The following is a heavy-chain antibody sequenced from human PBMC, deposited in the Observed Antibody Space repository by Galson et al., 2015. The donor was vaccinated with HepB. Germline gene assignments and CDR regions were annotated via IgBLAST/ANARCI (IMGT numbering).Heavy chain of an antibody. CDR3: ARDWSTPTIFGAVDTQLGDYYMDV. CDR1: GFTFSSYS. CDR2: ISSSSSTI. Sequence: SLRLSCAASGFTFSSYSMNWVRQAPGKGLEWVSYISSSSSTIYYADSVKGRFTISRDNAKNSLYLQMNSLRAEDTAVYYCARDWSTPTIFGAVDTQLGDYYMDVWGKGTTVTVSS. V-gene: IGHV3-48*01. J-gene: IGHJ6*03. D-gene: IGHD3-3*01.